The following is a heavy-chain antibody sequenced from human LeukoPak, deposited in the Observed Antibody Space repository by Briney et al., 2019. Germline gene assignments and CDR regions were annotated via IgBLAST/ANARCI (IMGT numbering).Heavy chain of an antibody. CDR2: IKLAETEK. V-gene: IGHV3-7*01. CDR3: VRAGTTLSY. Sequence: PGGSLRLSCAVSGLTFRSFWMSWVRQAPGKGLEWVANIKLAETEKYYVDSVKGRFTISRDNAKSSLYLQMNSLRAEDTAVYYCVRAGTTLSYWGQGTLVTVSS. J-gene: IGHJ4*02. D-gene: IGHD1-7*01. CDR1: GLTFRSFW.